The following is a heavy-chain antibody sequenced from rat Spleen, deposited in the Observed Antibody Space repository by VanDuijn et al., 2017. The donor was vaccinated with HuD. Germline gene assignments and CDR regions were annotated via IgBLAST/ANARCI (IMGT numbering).Heavy chain of an antibody. CDR1: GFTFSSFP. CDR2: ISTSGGST. D-gene: IGHD1-12*02. V-gene: IGHV5-46*01. Sequence: EVQLVESGGGLVQPGRSMKLSCAASGFTFSSFPMAWVRQAPTKGLEWVATISTSGGSTYYRDSVKGRFTISRDNAKSTLYLQMDSLRSEDTATYYCARQDYDGTYYPYYYVMDAWGQGASVTVSS. CDR3: ARQDYDGTYYPYYYVMDA. J-gene: IGHJ4*01.